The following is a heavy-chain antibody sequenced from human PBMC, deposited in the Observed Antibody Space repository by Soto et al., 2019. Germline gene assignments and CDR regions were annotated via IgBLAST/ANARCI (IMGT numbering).Heavy chain of an antibody. CDR2: ISPSSGHI. CDR3: SGCCGGACHKNYGMDV. D-gene: IGHD2-21*02. J-gene: IGHJ6*02. CDR1: GFTFSSCT. V-gene: IGHV3-21*06. Sequence: EVHLGESGGGLVKPGGSLRLSCAVSGFTFSSCTMNWVRQAPGKGLEWVSSISPSSGHIYYADSVKGRFTISRDNAKNSLFLQMNSLRGEDTAVYYCSGCCGGACHKNYGMDVWGQGTTVTVSS.